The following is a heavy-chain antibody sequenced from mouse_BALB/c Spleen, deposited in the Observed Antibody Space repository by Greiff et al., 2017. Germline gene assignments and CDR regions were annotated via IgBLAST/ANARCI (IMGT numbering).Heavy chain of an antibody. CDR3: ARDYRYGAMDD. CDR2: ISNLAYSI. Sequence: EVKLMESGGGLVQPGGSRKLSCAASGFTFSDYGMAWVRQAPGKGPEWVAFISNLAYSIYYADTVTGRFTISRENAKNTLYLEMSSLRSEDTAMYYCARDYRYGAMDDWGQGTSVTVSS. J-gene: IGHJ4*01. V-gene: IGHV5-15*02. D-gene: IGHD2-14*01. CDR1: GFTFSDYG.